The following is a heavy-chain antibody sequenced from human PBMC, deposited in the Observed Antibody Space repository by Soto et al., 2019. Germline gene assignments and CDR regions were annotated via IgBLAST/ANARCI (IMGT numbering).Heavy chain of an antibody. V-gene: IGHV3-15*01. D-gene: IGHD3-22*01. Sequence: VGSLRLSCAASGFTFSNAWMSWVRQAPGKGLEWVGRIKSKTDGGTTDYAAPVKGRFTISRDDSKNTLYLQMNSLKTEDTAVYYCTTAYYYDSSGPSAFDIWGQGTMVTVSS. J-gene: IGHJ3*02. CDR2: IKSKTDGGTT. CDR1: GFTFSNAW. CDR3: TTAYYYDSSGPSAFDI.